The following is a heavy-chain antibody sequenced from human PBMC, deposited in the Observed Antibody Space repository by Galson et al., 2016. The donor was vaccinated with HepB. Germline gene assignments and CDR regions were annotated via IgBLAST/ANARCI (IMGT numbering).Heavy chain of an antibody. V-gene: IGHV4-59*01. J-gene: IGHJ4*02. CDR1: GGSINSYY. CDR3: ARDIYDSSGFYYLSR. Sequence: SETLSLTCTVSGGSINSYYWSWIRQPPGKGLEWIGYWYYTGRTNYNPSLNTRVTISVDTSKNQFSLKLTSVTAADTAVYSCARDIYDSSGFYYLSRWGQGTLVTVSS. D-gene: IGHD3-22*01. CDR2: WYYTGRT.